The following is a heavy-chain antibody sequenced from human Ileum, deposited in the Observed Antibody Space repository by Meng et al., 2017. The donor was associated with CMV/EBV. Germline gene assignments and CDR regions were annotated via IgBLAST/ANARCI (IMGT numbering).Heavy chain of an antibody. CDR3: ARGRAGGGAAATGGGSFDI. V-gene: IGHV3-23*01. Sequence: GESLKISCTASGSTFRSYAMSWVRQAPGKGLEWVSIISAAGINTYFADSVKGRFTISRDNAKNSLYLQMNSLRVEDTAVYCCARGRAGGGAAATGGGSFDIWGQGTMVTVSS. J-gene: IGHJ3*02. D-gene: IGHD6-13*01. CDR1: GSTFRSYA. CDR2: ISAAGINT.